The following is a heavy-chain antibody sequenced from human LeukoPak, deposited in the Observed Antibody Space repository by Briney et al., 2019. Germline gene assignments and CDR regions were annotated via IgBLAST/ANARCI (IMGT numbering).Heavy chain of an antibody. CDR1: GFTFSSYA. Sequence: GGSLRLSCAASGFTFSSYAMSWVRQAPGKGLEWVSAISGSGGSTYYADSVKGRFTISRDNSKNTLYLQMNSLRAEDTAVYYCARDHGDIVVVVAAHYYYGMDVWGQGTTVTVSS. V-gene: IGHV3-23*01. CDR2: ISGSGGST. D-gene: IGHD2-15*01. J-gene: IGHJ6*02. CDR3: ARDHGDIVVVVAAHYYYGMDV.